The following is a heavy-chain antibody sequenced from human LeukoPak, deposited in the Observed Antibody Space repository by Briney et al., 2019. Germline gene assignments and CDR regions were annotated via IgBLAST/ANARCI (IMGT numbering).Heavy chain of an antibody. D-gene: IGHD3-10*01. CDR3: AKDPGSGSYYNNAFDI. CDR1: GFTFSSYA. V-gene: IGHV3-23*01. J-gene: IGHJ3*02. CDR2: ISGSGGST. Sequence: GGSLRLSCAASGFTFSSYAMSWVRQAPGKGLEWVSAISGSGGSTYYADSVKGRFTISRDNSKNTLYLQMNSLRAEDTAVYYCAKDPGSGSYYNNAFDIWGQGTMVTVSS.